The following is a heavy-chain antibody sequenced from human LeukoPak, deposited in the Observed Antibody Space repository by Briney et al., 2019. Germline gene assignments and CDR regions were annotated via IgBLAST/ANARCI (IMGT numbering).Heavy chain of an antibody. J-gene: IGHJ5*02. D-gene: IGHD3-10*01. CDR2: INHSGST. V-gene: IGHV4-34*01. CDR3: ARVIRENYYGSGSFGGDPNWFDP. CDR1: GGSFSGYY. Sequence: PSETLSLTCAVYGGSFSGYYWSWIRQPPGKGLEWIGEINHSGSTNYNPSLKSRVTISVDTSKNQFSLKLSSVTAADTAVYYYARVIRENYYGSGSFGGDPNWFDPWGQGTLVTVSS.